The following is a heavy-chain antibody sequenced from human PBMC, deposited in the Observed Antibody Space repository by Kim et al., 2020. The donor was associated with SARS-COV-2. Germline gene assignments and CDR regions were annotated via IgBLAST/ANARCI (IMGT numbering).Heavy chain of an antibody. D-gene: IGHD5-18*01. CDR3: ARESPRGYSYGWAPVFQYYFDY. V-gene: IGHV4-34*01. Sequence: SETLSLTCAVYGGSFSGYYWSWIRQPPGKGLEWIGEINHSGSTNYNPSLKSRVTISVDTSKNQFSLKLSSVTAADTAVYYCARESPRGYSYGWAPVFQYYFDYWGQGTLVTVSS. J-gene: IGHJ4*02. CDR2: INHSGST. CDR1: GGSFSGYY.